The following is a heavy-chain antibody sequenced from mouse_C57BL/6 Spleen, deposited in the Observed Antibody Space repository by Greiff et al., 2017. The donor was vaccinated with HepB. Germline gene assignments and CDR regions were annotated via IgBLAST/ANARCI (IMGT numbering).Heavy chain of an antibody. D-gene: IGHD2-4*01. CDR3: ARREEGLRRGYAMDY. CDR1: GYSFTDYN. CDR2: INPNYGTT. Sequence: VQLKESGPELVKPGASVKISCKASGYSFTDYNMNWVKQSNGKSLEWIGVINPNYGTTSYNQKFKGKATLTVDQSSSTAYMQLNSLTSEDSAVYYCARREEGLRRGYAMDYWGQGTSVTVSS. V-gene: IGHV1-39*01. J-gene: IGHJ4*01.